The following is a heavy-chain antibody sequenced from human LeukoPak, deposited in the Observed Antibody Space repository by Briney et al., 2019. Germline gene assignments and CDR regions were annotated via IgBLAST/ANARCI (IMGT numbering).Heavy chain of an antibody. J-gene: IGHJ5*02. CDR1: GYTFTSYG. CDR2: ISAYNGNT. Sequence: ASVKVSCKASGYTFTSYGISWVRQAPGQGLDWMGWISAYNGNTNYAQKLQGRVTMTTDTSTSTAYMELRSLRSDDTAVYYCARESLGYCSSTSCHNWFDPWGQGTLVTVSS. CDR3: ARESLGYCSSTSCHNWFDP. V-gene: IGHV1-18*01. D-gene: IGHD2-2*01.